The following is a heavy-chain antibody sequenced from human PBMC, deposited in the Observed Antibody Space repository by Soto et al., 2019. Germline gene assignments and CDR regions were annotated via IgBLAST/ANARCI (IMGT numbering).Heavy chain of an antibody. J-gene: IGHJ4*02. Sequence: SETLSLTCIVSGESISSSSYYWGWVRQPPGKGLEWIGSIYYSGRTYYNPSFKSRVTISIDTSKNQFSLKLSSVTATDAAVYYCARQRTTVVTQAYFDHWGQGALVTVSS. CDR2: IYYSGRT. CDR1: GESISSSSYY. D-gene: IGHD2-21*02. V-gene: IGHV4-39*01. CDR3: ARQRTTVVTQAYFDH.